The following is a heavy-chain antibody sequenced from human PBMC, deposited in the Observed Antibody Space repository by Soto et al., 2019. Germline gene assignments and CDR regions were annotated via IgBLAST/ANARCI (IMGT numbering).Heavy chain of an antibody. CDR2: IFPMEDIA. Sequence: QVQLVQSGAEVKKPGSSVKVSCKASGGTFSGYGISWVRQAPGQGLEWMGWIFPMEDIANSAEKFQGRVTITADKATTTAYMELRSLRSEDTAVYYCARHGGNPLSAFKAFELWGQGTRVTVSS. V-gene: IGHV1-69*02. CDR1: GGTFSGYG. J-gene: IGHJ3*01. CDR3: ARHGGNPLSAFKAFEL. D-gene: IGHD2-15*01.